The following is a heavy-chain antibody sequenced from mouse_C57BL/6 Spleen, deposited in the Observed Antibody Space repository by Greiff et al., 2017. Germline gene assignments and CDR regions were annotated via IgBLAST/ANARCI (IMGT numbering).Heavy chain of an antibody. CDR2: IDPSDSYT. D-gene: IGHD3-3*01. CDR3: ARRRDLYYYAMDY. Sequence: QVQLQQPGAELVMPGASVKLSCKASGYTFTSYWMHWVKQRPGQGLEWIGEIDPSDSYTNYNQKFKGKSTLTVDKSSSTAYMQLSSLTSEDSAVYYCARRRDLYYYAMDYWGQGTSVTVSS. J-gene: IGHJ4*01. V-gene: IGHV1-69*01. CDR1: GYTFTSYW.